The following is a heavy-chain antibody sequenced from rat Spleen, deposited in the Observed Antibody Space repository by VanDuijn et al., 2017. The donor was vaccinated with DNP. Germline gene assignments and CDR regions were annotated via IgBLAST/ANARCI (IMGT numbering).Heavy chain of an antibody. CDR2: ITSSGGTT. Sequence: EVQLVESGGDLVQPGRSLTLSCVASGFTFNNYWMTWIRQVPGKGLEWVASITSSGGTTYYPDSVRGRFTISRDNAKNTLYLQMNSLRSEDTATYYWARDNNYDDYGLDAWGEGASVTVSS. D-gene: IGHD1-10*01. V-gene: IGHV5-31*01. J-gene: IGHJ4*01. CDR1: GFTFNNYW. CDR3: ARDNNYDDYGLDA.